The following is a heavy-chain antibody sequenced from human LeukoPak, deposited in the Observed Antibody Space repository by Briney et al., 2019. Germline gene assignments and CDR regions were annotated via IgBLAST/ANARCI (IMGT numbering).Heavy chain of an antibody. CDR1: GFTFSTYA. J-gene: IGHJ4*02. Sequence: SGGSLRLSCAASGFTFSTYAMSWVRQAPGKGLEWVSAISGDDGSTYYAGSLKGRFTISRDNSKNTLYLQMNSLRAEDTAVYYCAKDISQGYTYGFIEQDFWGQGTPVTVSS. D-gene: IGHD5-18*01. CDR2: ISGDDGST. CDR3: AKDISQGYTYGFIEQDF. V-gene: IGHV3-23*01.